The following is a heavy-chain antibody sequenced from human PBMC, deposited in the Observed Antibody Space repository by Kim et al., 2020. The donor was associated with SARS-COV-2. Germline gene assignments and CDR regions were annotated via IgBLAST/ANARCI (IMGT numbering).Heavy chain of an antibody. CDR2: ISYDGSNK. Sequence: GGSLRLSCAASGFTFSSYAMHWVRQAPGKGLEWVAVISYDGSNKYYADSVKGRFTISRDNSKNTLYLQMNSLRAEDTAVYYCARDCRGITIFGVVISYGMDVWGQGTTVTVSS. CDR3: ARDCRGITIFGVVISYGMDV. CDR1: GFTFSSYA. J-gene: IGHJ6*02. V-gene: IGHV3-30-3*01. D-gene: IGHD3-3*01.